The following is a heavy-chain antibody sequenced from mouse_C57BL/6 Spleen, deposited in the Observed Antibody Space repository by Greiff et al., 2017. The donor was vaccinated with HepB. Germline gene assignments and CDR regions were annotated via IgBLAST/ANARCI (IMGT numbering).Heavy chain of an antibody. D-gene: IGHD2-4*01. CDR2: ISSGSSTI. Sequence: EVKLVESGGGLVKPGGSLKLSCAASGFTFSDYGMHWVRQAPEKGLEWVAYISSGSSTIYYADTVKGRFTISRDNAKNTLFLQMTSLRSEDTAMYYCARMGLRRVYYYAMDYWGQGTSVTVSS. J-gene: IGHJ4*01. V-gene: IGHV5-17*01. CDR3: ARMGLRRVYYYAMDY. CDR1: GFTFSDYG.